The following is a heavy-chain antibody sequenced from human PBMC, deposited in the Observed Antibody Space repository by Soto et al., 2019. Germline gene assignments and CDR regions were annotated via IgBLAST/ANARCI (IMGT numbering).Heavy chain of an antibody. V-gene: IGHV2-5*02. D-gene: IGHD3-3*01. CDR2: SYWDDDK. Sequence: QITLKESGPTLVKPTQTLTLTCTFSGFSLSTSVVGVGWIRQPPGKALEWLALSYWDDDKRYSPSLKSRLTITKDTSKNQVVLTMNNMDTVDTATYYCAHRGSWNAFDIWGQGTMVTVSS. CDR3: AHRGSWNAFDI. CDR1: GFSLSTSVVG. J-gene: IGHJ3*02.